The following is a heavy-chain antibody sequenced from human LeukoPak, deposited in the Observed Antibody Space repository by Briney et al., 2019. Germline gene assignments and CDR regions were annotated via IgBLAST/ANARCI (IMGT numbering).Heavy chain of an antibody. CDR2: ISSSSSTI. CDR3: ARDDRSSGGSWDYYYYYYMDA. V-gene: IGHV3-48*02. D-gene: IGHD2-15*01. CDR1: GFTFSSYS. J-gene: IGHJ6*03. Sequence: GGSLRLSCAASGFTFSSYSMNWVRQAPGKGLEWVSYISSSSSTIYYADSVKGRFTISRDNAKNSLYLQMNSLRDEDTAVYYCARDDRSSGGSWDYYYYYYMDAWGKGTTVTVSS.